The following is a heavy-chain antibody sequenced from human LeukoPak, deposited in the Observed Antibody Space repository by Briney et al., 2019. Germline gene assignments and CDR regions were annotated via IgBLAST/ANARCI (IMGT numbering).Heavy chain of an antibody. D-gene: IGHD6-25*01. V-gene: IGHV4-34*01. CDR1: GASFTGYS. CDR2: VNRVGYT. J-gene: IGHJ5*02. CDR3: ARERVVSDYNWFDP. Sequence: SETLSLTCAVHGASFTGYSWSWIRQPPGKGLEWIGEVNRVGYTIYNPSLKSRVTISIDTSTTQFSLRLTSATVADTAVYFCARERVVSDYNWFDPWGQGTLVTVSS.